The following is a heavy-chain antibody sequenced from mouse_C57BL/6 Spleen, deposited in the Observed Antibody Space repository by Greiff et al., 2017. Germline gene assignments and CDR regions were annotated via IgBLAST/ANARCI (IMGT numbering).Heavy chain of an antibody. J-gene: IGHJ1*03. Sequence: QVQLQQPGAELVRPGSSVKLSCKASGYTFTSYWMDWVKQRPGQGLEWIGNIYPSDSETHYNQKFKDKATLTVDKSSSTAYMQLSSLTSEDSAVYYCARDPYSNYGYFDVWSTGTTVTVSS. D-gene: IGHD2-5*01. CDR3: ARDPYSNYGYFDV. CDR2: IYPSDSET. V-gene: IGHV1-61*01. CDR1: GYTFTSYW.